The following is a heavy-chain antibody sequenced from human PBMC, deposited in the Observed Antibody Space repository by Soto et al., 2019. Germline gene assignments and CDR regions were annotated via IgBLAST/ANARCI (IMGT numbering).Heavy chain of an antibody. CDR1: GYTFTSND. Sequence: QVQLVQSGAEVKKPGASVKVSCKASGYTFTSNDINWVRQAPGQGLEWMGWMNPNSGNTGYAQKFQGRVTMTRNTSINTAYMELSSVRSEDTAVYYCARGRVARNWFDPWGQGTPVTVSS. CDR2: MNPNSGNT. J-gene: IGHJ5*02. D-gene: IGHD2-15*01. CDR3: ARGRVARNWFDP. V-gene: IGHV1-8*01.